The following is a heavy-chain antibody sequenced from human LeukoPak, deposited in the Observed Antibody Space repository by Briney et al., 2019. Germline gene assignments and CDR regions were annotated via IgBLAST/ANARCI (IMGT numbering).Heavy chain of an antibody. CDR2: ISSSSSYI. Sequence: GGSLRLSCAASGFTFSSYSMNWVRQAPGKGLEWVSSISSSSSYIYYADSVKGRFTISRDNAKNSLYLQMNSLRAEDTAVYYCARGGVYCGGDCYSRGAAFDIWGQGTMVTVSS. D-gene: IGHD2-21*02. CDR3: ARGGVYCGGDCYSRGAAFDI. CDR1: GFTFSSYS. J-gene: IGHJ3*02. V-gene: IGHV3-21*01.